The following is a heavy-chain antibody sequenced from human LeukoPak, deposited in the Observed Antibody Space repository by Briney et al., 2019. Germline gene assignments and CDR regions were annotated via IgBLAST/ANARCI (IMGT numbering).Heavy chain of an antibody. CDR1: GYTFTGYY. J-gene: IGHJ6*03. Sequence: ASVKVSCKASGYTFTGYYMYWVRQAPGQGLEWMGWINPNSGDTNYAQKLQGRVTMTTDTSTSTAYMELRSLRSDDTAVYYCARDAQHYCSSTSCYGPRSGADYYYYYMDVWGKGTTVTVSS. V-gene: IGHV1-2*02. CDR3: ARDAQHYCSSTSCYGPRSGADYYYYYMDV. CDR2: INPNSGDT. D-gene: IGHD2-2*01.